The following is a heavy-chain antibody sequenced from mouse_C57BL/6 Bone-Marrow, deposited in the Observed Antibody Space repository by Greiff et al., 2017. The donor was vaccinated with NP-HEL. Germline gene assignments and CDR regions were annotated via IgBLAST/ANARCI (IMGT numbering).Heavy chain of an antibody. Sequence: EVQLQQSGPELVKPGASVKISCKASGYSFTGYYMNWVKQSPEKSLEWIGEINPSTGGTTYNQKFKAKATLTVDKSSSTAYMQLKSLTSEDSAVYYCARFYYYGSSYDYWYFDVWGTGTTVTVSS. CDR2: INPSTGGT. J-gene: IGHJ1*03. V-gene: IGHV1-42*01. D-gene: IGHD1-1*01. CDR3: ARFYYYGSSYDYWYFDV. CDR1: GYSFTGYY.